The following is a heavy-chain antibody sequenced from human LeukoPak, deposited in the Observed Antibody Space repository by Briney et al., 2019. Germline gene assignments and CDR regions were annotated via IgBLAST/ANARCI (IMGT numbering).Heavy chain of an antibody. CDR2: IRYDGNTE. V-gene: IGHV3-30*02. CDR1: GFTFSTYG. CDR3: AKEWDFVGYYDFWSGHNWFDP. J-gene: IGHJ5*02. D-gene: IGHD3-3*01. Sequence: GGSLRLSCSASGFTFSTYGMHWVRQAPGKGLEWVAFIRYDGNTEYYADSVKGRFTISRDNYKNTLYLQMNSLRAEDTAVYYCAKEWDFVGYYDFWSGHNWFDPWGQGTLVTVSS.